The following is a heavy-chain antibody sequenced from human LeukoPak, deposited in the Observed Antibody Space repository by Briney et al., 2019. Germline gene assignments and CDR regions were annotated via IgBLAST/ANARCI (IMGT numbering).Heavy chain of an antibody. D-gene: IGHD3-22*01. CDR1: GGSVSSVDFY. CDR3: ARVTMIVVVNWFDP. CDR2: VYYSGST. Sequence: SETLSLTCSVSGGSVSSVDFYWSWVRQPPGKGLEWIGYVYYSGSTSYSPSLKSRVTISIDTSKNQFSLKLSSVTAADTAVYYCARVTMIVVVNWFDPWGQGTLVTVSS. J-gene: IGHJ5*02. V-gene: IGHV4-61*08.